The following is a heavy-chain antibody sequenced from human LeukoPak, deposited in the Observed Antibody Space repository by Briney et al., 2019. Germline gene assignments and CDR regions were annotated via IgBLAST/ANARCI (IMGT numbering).Heavy chain of an antibody. Sequence: SQTLSLTCAVSGGSISSGGYSWSWIRQPPGKGLEWIEYIYHSGSTYYNPSLKSRVTISVDRSKNQFSLKLSSVTAADTAVYYCARLGYYYDSSGPTGAFDICGQGTMVTVSS. J-gene: IGHJ3*02. CDR1: GGSISSGGYS. CDR2: IYHSGST. CDR3: ARLGYYYDSSGPTGAFDI. D-gene: IGHD3-22*01. V-gene: IGHV4-30-2*01.